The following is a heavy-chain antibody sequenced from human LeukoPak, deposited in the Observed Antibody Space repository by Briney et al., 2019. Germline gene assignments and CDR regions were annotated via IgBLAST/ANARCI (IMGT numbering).Heavy chain of an antibody. D-gene: IGHD2-21*01. J-gene: IGHJ6*03. CDR2: INHSGST. Sequence: PSETLSLTCAVYGGSFRGYYWSWIREPPGKGLDWIGEINHSGSTNYNPSLKSRVTISVDTSKNQFSLKLSSVTAADTAVYYCAREFIVGRHMDVWGKGTTVTVSS. V-gene: IGHV4-34*01. CDR3: AREFIVGRHMDV. CDR1: GGSFRGYY.